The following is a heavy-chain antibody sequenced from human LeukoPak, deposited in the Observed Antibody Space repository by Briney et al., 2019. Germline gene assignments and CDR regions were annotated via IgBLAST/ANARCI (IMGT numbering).Heavy chain of an antibody. J-gene: IGHJ6*03. V-gene: IGHV4-59*01. CDR2: IHYSGST. CDR3: ARASVXYXXYYYMD. Sequence: SETLSLTCTVSGGSITNYYWTWIRQPPGKGLEWIGYIHYSGSTNYNPSLKSRVTISVDTSKNQFSLKLSSVTAADTAVYYCARASVXYXXYYYMD. CDR1: GGSITNYY. D-gene: IGHD4-11*01.